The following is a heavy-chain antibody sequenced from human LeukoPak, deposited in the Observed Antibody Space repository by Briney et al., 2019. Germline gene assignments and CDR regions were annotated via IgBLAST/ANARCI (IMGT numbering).Heavy chain of an antibody. CDR1: GDSISSYY. CDR2: INHSGST. J-gene: IGHJ4*02. CDR3: ARGRPVFDY. Sequence: SETLSLTCAVSGDSISSYYWSWIRQPPGKGLEWIGEINHSGSTNYNPSLKSRVTISVDASKNQFSLKLSSVTAADTAVYYCARGRPVFDYWGQGTLVTVSS. V-gene: IGHV4-34*01.